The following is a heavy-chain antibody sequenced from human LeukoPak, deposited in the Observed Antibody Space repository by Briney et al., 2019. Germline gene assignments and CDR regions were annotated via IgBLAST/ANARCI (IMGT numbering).Heavy chain of an antibody. CDR2: IYPGDSDT. D-gene: IGHD6-6*01. Sequence: GESLKISCKGSGYTFTNYWIAWVRQMPGKGLELMGIIYPGDSDTRYRPSFQGQVTTSADKSISTAYLQWSSLKASDTAMYYCARHGVTGSSSSPNDYWGQGTLVTVSS. CDR1: GYTFTNYW. V-gene: IGHV5-51*01. CDR3: ARHGVTGSSSSPNDY. J-gene: IGHJ4*02.